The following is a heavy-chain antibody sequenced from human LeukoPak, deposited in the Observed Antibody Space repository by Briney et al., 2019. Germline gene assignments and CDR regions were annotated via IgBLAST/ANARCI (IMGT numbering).Heavy chain of an antibody. CDR1: TFTFSSYA. D-gene: IGHD3-3*01. V-gene: IGHV3-30*04. CDR3: ARGPSARFFGVAKGAFDI. J-gene: IGHJ3*02. Sequence: GGSLRLSCAASTFTFSSYAMHWVRQAPGKGLEWVTVISSDGSNKYYADSVKGRFTISRDNSKNTLDLQMNSLRAEDTAVYYCARGPSARFFGVAKGAFDIWGQGTMVTVSS. CDR2: ISSDGSNK.